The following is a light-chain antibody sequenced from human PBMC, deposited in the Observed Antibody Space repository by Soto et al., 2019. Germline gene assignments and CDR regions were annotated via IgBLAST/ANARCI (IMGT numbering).Light chain of an antibody. V-gene: IGKV1-5*03. Sequence: DLQMTQSPSTLSASVGDRVTITCRASQSISSWLAWYQQKPGKAPKLLIYKASSLESGVPSRFSGSESGTEFTRSISSLESDDFAADYCQQYNSYSSYTFGQGTKLEIK. J-gene: IGKJ2*01. CDR1: QSISSW. CDR2: KAS. CDR3: QQYNSYSSYT.